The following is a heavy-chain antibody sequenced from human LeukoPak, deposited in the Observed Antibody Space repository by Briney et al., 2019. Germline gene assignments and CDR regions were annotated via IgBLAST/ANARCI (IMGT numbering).Heavy chain of an antibody. Sequence: GGSLRLSCAASGFTFSRSWMSWVRQAPGKGLEWVANIKQDGSEKYYVDSVKGRFTISRDNSKNTLYLQMNSLRAEDTAVYYCARRAGAYSHPYDYWGQGTLVTVSS. CDR3: ARRAGAYSHPYDY. V-gene: IGHV3-7*03. CDR2: IKQDGSEK. CDR1: GFTFSRSW. D-gene: IGHD4/OR15-4a*01. J-gene: IGHJ4*02.